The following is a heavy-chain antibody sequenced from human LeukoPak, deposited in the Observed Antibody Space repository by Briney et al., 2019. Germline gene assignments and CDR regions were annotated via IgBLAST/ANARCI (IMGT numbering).Heavy chain of an antibody. CDR2: ISGSGGST. CDR3: AKDRYNRRTSAAKGFFDY. J-gene: IGHJ4*02. Sequence: GGSLRLSCAASGFTFSSYSMSWVRQAPGKGLEWVSAISGSGGSTYYADSVKGRFTISRDNSKNTLYLQMNSLRAEDTAVYYCAKDRYNRRTSAAKGFFDYWGQGTLVTVSS. CDR1: GFTFSSYS. V-gene: IGHV3-23*01. D-gene: IGHD1-1*01.